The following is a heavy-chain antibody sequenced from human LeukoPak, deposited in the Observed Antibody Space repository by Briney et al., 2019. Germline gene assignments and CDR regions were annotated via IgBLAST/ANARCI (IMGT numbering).Heavy chain of an antibody. CDR2: IKQDGSEK. V-gene: IGHV3-7*01. CDR3: ARDHYDILTGYYYFDY. Sequence: GGSLRLSCAASGFTFISYAMSWVRQAPGKGLEWVANIKQDGSEKYYVDSVKGRFTISRDNAKNSLYLQMNSLRAEDTAVYYCARDHYDILTGYYYFDYWGQGTLVTVSS. J-gene: IGHJ4*02. CDR1: GFTFISYA. D-gene: IGHD3-9*01.